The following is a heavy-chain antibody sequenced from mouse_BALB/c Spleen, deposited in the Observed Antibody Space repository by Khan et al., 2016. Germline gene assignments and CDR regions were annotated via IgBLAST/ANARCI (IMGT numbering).Heavy chain of an antibody. CDR2: INPYNDGT. D-gene: IGHD1-1*01. CDR3: ARGLVRGSAMDY. CDR1: GYTFTSYI. J-gene: IGHJ4*01. Sequence: VQLKQSGPELVKPGASVKLSCKASGYTFTSYIMHWVKQKPGQGLEWIGYINPYNDGTEYNEKFKGKATLTSDKYSSTAYMELSSLTSEDSAVYNCARGLVRGSAMDYWGQGTSVTVSS. V-gene: IGHV1S136*01.